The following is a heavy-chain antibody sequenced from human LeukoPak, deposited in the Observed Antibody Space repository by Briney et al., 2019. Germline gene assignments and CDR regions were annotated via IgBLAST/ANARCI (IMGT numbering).Heavy chain of an antibody. CDR3: ARKTGGSLDI. Sequence: GGSLGLSCAASGFTFSSYSMNWVRQAPGKGLEWVTYISSSSSTIYYADSVKGRFTISRDNAKNSLYLEMNSLRAEDTAVYYCARKTGGSLDIWGQGTMVTVSS. CDR2: ISSSSSTI. CDR1: GFTFSSYS. V-gene: IGHV3-48*01. D-gene: IGHD7-27*01. J-gene: IGHJ3*02.